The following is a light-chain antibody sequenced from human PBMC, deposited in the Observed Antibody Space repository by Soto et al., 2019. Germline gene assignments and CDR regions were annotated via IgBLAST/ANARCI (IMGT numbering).Light chain of an antibody. CDR3: QQYNIWPYT. J-gene: IGKJ2*01. CDR2: GAS. CDR1: QSISSQ. V-gene: IGKV3-15*01. Sequence: IGMTQSPATLSASPGERATLSCRASQSISSQLAWYQQKPGQPPRLLIYGASTRATGVPARFSGTGSGTEFTLTISSLQSEDFALYSCQQYNIWPYTFGQGTKVEIK.